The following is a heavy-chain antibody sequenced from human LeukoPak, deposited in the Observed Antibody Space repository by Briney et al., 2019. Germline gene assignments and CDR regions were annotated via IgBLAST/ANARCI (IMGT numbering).Heavy chain of an antibody. J-gene: IGHJ4*02. D-gene: IGHD1-26*01. Sequence: PGGSLRLSCAASGFTFTSYGMHWVRQAPGKGLEWVAFIQCDGSNKYYADSVKGRFTIPRDNSKNTLYLQMNSLRAEDTAVYYCARDYYEWELSFDYWGQGTLVTVSS. CDR3: ARDYYEWELSFDY. CDR2: IQCDGSNK. V-gene: IGHV3-30*02. CDR1: GFTFTSYG.